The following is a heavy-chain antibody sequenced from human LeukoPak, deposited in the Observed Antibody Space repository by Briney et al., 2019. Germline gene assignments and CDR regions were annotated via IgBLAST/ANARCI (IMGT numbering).Heavy chain of an antibody. CDR2: IRSSGGST. J-gene: IGHJ4*02. CDR1: GFTFSIYT. Sequence: GGSLRLSCAASGFTFSIYTMTWVRQAPGKGLDWVSSIRSSGGSTYYADSVKGRSTISRDNSKNTLYLQMNSLRAEDTAVYYCAKDSRTRVSGSYYLFDYWGQGTLVTVSS. CDR3: AKDSRTRVSGSYYLFDY. V-gene: IGHV3-23*01. D-gene: IGHD1-26*01.